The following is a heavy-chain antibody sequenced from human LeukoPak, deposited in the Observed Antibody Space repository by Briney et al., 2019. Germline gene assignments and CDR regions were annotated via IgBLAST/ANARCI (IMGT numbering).Heavy chain of an antibody. CDR2: INYSGST. V-gene: IGHV4-59*01. J-gene: IGHJ3*02. CDR1: GGSITNSY. CDR3: ARDPLSTNDFDI. Sequence: SETLSLTCTVSGGSITNSYWNWIRQSPGKGLEWIGYINYSGSTNYNPSLKSRVTISVNTSKNQFSLKLSSVTAADTAVYFCARDPLSTNDFDIWGQGTMVTVSS. D-gene: IGHD1-1*01.